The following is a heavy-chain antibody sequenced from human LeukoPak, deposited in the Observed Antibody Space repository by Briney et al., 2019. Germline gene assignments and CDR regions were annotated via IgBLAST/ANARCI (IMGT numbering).Heavy chain of an antibody. J-gene: IGHJ3*02. V-gene: IGHV4-39*01. CDR1: GGSISSYY. CDR2: IYYSGST. CDR3: ASIVATTFDI. Sequence: NPSETLSLTCTVSGGSISSYYWGWIRQPPGKGLEWIGNIYYSGSTYHNPSLKSRVTISVDTSKNQFSLKLSSVTAADTAVYYCASIVATTFDIWGQGTMVTVSS. D-gene: IGHD5-12*01.